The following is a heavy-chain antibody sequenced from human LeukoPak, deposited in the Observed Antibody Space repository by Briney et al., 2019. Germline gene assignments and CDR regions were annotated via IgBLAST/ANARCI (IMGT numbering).Heavy chain of an antibody. Sequence: SETLSLTCAVFGGSFSDYYWSGIRQPPGKGLEWIGEINHRGNTNYNPSLKSRVTISVDTSKNQFSLKLSSLTAADTAVYYCARDRYCTSTSCYPDAFDIWGQGTMVTVSS. J-gene: IGHJ3*02. D-gene: IGHD2-2*01. CDR1: GGSFSDYY. CDR3: ARDRYCTSTSCYPDAFDI. V-gene: IGHV4-34*01. CDR2: INHRGNT.